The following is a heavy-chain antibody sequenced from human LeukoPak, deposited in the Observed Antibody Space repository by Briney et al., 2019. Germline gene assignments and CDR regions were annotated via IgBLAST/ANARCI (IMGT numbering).Heavy chain of an antibody. V-gene: IGHV3-21*01. Sequence: TGGSLRLSCAASGFTFSIYSMNWARQAPGKGLEWVSSISSSSSYIYYADSVKGRFTISRDNAKNSLYLQMNSLRAEDTAVYYCARDGVAVAGHYFDYWGQGILVTVSS. CDR2: ISSSSSYI. D-gene: IGHD6-19*01. CDR3: ARDGVAVAGHYFDY. CDR1: GFTFSIYS. J-gene: IGHJ4*02.